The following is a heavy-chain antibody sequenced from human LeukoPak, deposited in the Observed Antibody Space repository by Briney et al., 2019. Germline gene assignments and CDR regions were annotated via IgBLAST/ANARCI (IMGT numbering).Heavy chain of an antibody. V-gene: IGHV3-66*01. CDR2: TDSGGGT. Sequence: PGGSLRLSCAASGFTVSSNSTSWVRQAPGKGLEWVSVTDSGGGTDYADSVKGRFNISRDNSKNSLHLQMNSLRAEDTAVYYCARGFGPNGFDIWGQGTMVTVSA. D-gene: IGHD3-3*01. CDR3: ARGFGPNGFDI. CDR1: GFTVSSNS. J-gene: IGHJ3*02.